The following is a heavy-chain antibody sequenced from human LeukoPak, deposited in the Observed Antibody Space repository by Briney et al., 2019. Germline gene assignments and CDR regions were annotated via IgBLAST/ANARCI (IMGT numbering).Heavy chain of an antibody. V-gene: IGHV3-7*01. CDR2: IKQDGSEK. CDR3: ASRFYYYDSSGYSGSDI. Sequence: PGRSLRLSCAASGFTFRTYSIHWVRQAPGKGLEWVANIKQDGSEKYYVDSVKGRFTISRDNAKNSLYLQMNSLRAEDTAVYYCASRFYYYDSSGYSGSDIWGQGTMVTVSS. J-gene: IGHJ3*02. CDR1: GFTFRTYS. D-gene: IGHD3-22*01.